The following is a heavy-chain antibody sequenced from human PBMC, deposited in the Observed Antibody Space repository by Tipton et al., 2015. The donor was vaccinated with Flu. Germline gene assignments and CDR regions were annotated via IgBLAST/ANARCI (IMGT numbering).Heavy chain of an antibody. D-gene: IGHD2-21*01. CDR3: AKEGYNGGNYYPPWDY. V-gene: IGHV3-11*01. J-gene: IGHJ4*02. CDR1: GFSFSDYY. Sequence: GSLRLSCAASGFSFSDYYMSWIRQAPGKGLERIAYISSSGYEIYYADSVKGRFTISRDNAKNLLYLQMNSLRVEDTAVYYCAKEGYNGGNYYPPWDYWGQGTLVTVSS. CDR2: ISSSGYEI.